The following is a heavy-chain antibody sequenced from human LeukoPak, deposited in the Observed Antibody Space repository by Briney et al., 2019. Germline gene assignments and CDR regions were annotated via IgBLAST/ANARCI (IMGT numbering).Heavy chain of an antibody. Sequence: PGGSLRLSCAASGFTFSSYAMSWVRQAPGKGLEWVSAISGSGGSTYYADSVKGRFTISRDNSKNTLYLQMNSLRAEDTAVYYCAEDLFGIRTPDAFDIWGQGTMVTVSS. CDR1: GFTFSSYA. V-gene: IGHV3-23*01. D-gene: IGHD3-3*01. CDR3: AEDLFGIRTPDAFDI. CDR2: ISGSGGST. J-gene: IGHJ3*02.